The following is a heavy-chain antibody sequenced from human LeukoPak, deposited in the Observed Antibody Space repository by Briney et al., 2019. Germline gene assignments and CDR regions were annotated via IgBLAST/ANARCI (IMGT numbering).Heavy chain of an antibody. CDR3: VRDGMAVAGTAPLDY. CDR2: ISGSGDST. CDR1: GFTFSSYA. D-gene: IGHD6-19*01. V-gene: IGHV3-64D*09. Sequence: GGSVRLFCSASGFTFSSYAMHWFRQAPEKGLEYVSSISGSGDSTYYADSVKGRFTISRDNSKNTLYLQMSSLRPEDAAVYYCVRDGMAVAGTAPLDYWGRGILVTVSS. J-gene: IGHJ4*01.